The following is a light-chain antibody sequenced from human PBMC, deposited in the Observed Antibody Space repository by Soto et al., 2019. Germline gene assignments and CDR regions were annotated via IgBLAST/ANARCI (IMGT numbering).Light chain of an antibody. CDR2: DAS. Sequence: EIVMTQSPATLSVSPGERATLSCRASQRVSRNLAWYQQHPGQAPRLLIYDASTRATGIPDRFSGSGSETEFTLTISSLQSEDYAIYYCQQYNNWPPWTFGQGTKVEIK. CDR1: QRVSRN. V-gene: IGKV3-15*01. J-gene: IGKJ1*01. CDR3: QQYNNWPPWT.